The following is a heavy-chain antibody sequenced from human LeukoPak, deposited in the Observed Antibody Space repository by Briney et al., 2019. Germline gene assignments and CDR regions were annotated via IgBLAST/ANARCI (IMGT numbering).Heavy chain of an antibody. J-gene: IGHJ4*02. CDR1: GFTFSDYY. CDR2: ISSSSSYT. D-gene: IGHD1-1*01. CDR3: ARGFTAGLDY. Sequence: NPGGSLRLSCAASGFTFSDYYMSWIRQAPGKGLEWVSCISSSSSYTNYADSVKGRFTISRDNAKNSLYLQMNSLRAEDTAVYFCARGFTAGLDYWGQGTLVPVSS. V-gene: IGHV3-11*05.